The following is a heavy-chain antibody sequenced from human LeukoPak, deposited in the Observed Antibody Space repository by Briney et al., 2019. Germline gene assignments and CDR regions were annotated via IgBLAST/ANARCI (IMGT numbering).Heavy chain of an antibody. D-gene: IGHD3-16*01. CDR3: ARVWGSADY. V-gene: IGHV1-8*01. CDR2: MNPNSGNS. J-gene: IGHJ4*02. CDR1: GYPFTNYD. Sequence: ASVKVSCKASGYPFTNYDINWVRQATGQGLEWMGWMNPNSGNSGSAQKFQGRVTMTRDTSISTAYMELSSLRSEDTAVYYCARVWGSADYWGQGTLVTVSS.